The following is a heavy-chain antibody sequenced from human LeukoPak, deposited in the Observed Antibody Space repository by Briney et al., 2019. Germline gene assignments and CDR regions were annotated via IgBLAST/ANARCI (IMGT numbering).Heavy chain of an antibody. V-gene: IGHV1-2*02. Sequence: ASVKVSCKASGYTFTSYYMHWVRQAPGQGLEWMGWINPNSGASNHVQNFLGRVTMTRDKSVSTAYMDLTSLRPDDTAVYYCARDDYASSGYSDFDYWGQGALVTVTS. CDR2: INPNSGAS. J-gene: IGHJ4*02. D-gene: IGHD3-22*01. CDR3: ARDDYASSGYSDFDY. CDR1: GYTFTSYY.